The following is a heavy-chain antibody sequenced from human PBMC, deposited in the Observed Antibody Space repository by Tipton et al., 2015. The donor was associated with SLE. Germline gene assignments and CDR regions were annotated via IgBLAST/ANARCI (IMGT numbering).Heavy chain of an antibody. CDR1: GFTFSIYS. J-gene: IGHJ4*02. D-gene: IGHD6-19*01. CDR2: ITTSGRPM. CDR3: ARYAVAGKFDY. V-gene: IGHV3-48*04. Sequence: GSLRLSCAASGFTFSIYSMNWVRQAPGKGLEWLSYITTSGRPMYYADSVKGRFTISRDNAKNSLYLQINSLRAEDTALYYCARYAVAGKFDYWGQGTLVSVSS.